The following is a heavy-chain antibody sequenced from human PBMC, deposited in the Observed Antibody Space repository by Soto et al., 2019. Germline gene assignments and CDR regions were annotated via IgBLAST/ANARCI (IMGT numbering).Heavy chain of an antibody. CDR3: ARPGGYCSGGSCYSASYYYGMDV. V-gene: IGHV4-34*01. J-gene: IGHJ6*02. D-gene: IGHD2-15*01. CDR2: INHSGST. Sequence: SETLSLTCAVYGGSFSGYYWSWIRQPPGKGLEWIGEINHSGSTNYNPSLKSRVTISVDTSKNQFSLKLSSVTAADTAVYYCARPGGYCSGGSCYSASYYYGMDVWGQGTTVTVSS. CDR1: GGSFSGYY.